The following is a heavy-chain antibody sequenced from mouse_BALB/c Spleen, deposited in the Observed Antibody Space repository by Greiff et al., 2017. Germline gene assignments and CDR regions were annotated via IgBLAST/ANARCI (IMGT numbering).Heavy chain of an antibody. CDR1: GFTFSSYA. Sequence: EVQLVESGGGLVKPGGSLKLSCAASGFTFSSYAMPWVRQSPEKGLEWVAEISSGGSYTYYPETVTGRFTIATVNAKNTLYLELSSLRSEDTAMYYCAAPTMGRGYWDFDVWGAGTTVTVSS. CDR2: ISSGGSYT. CDR3: AAPTMGRGYWDFDV. V-gene: IGHV5-9-4*01. J-gene: IGHJ1*01. D-gene: IGHD2-10*01.